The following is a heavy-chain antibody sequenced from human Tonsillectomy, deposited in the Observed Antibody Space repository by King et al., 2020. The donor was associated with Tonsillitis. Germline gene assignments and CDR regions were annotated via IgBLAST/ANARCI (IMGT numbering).Heavy chain of an antibody. Sequence: VQLQESGPGLVKPSETLSLTCTVSGGSISSYYWSWIRQPPGKGLEWIGYIYYSGSTNYNPSLKSRVTISVDTSKNQFSLKLSSVNAADTAVYYCARDQNYYDSSGYYRGGFDYWGQGTLVTVSS. CDR2: IYYSGST. D-gene: IGHD3-22*01. J-gene: IGHJ4*02. V-gene: IGHV4-59*01. CDR3: ARDQNYYDSSGYYRGGFDY. CDR1: GGSISSYY.